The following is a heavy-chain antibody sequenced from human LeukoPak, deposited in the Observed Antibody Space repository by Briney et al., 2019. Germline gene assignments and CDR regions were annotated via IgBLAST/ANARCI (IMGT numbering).Heavy chain of an antibody. CDR3: ARDNGRRFDY. V-gene: IGHV4-39*07. D-gene: IGHD4-17*01. CDR1: GGSISSSSYY. Sequence: PSGTLSLTCTVSGGSISSSSYYWGWIRQPPGKGLEWIGNIYHSGSTYYNPSLKSRVTISVDTSKNQFSLKLSSVTAADTAVYYCARDNGRRFDYWGQGTLVTVSS. CDR2: IYHSGST. J-gene: IGHJ4*02.